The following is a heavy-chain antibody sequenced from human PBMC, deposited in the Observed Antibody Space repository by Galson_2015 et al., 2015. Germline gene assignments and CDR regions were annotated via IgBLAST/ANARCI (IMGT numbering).Heavy chain of an antibody. J-gene: IGHJ4*02. V-gene: IGHV3-23*01. CDR2: ISDTGGST. D-gene: IGHD4-11*01. CDR3: AKDFPPYSHLYFDY. CDR1: GFTFSSYS. Sequence: SLRLSCAASGFTFSSYSMNWVRQAPGEGLEWVSAISDTGGSTYYADSVKGRFTISRDNSKNTLDLQMNSLRAEDTAVYYCAKDFPPYSHLYFDYWGQGTLVTVSS.